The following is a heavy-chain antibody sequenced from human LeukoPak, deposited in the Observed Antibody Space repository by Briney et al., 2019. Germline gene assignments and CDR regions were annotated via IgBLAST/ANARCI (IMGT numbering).Heavy chain of an antibody. V-gene: IGHV4-34*01. CDR2: INHSGST. CDR3: ASTIPGFDY. D-gene: IGHD3-3*01. Sequence: SETLSLTCAVYGGSFSGYYWSWIRQPPGKGLEWIGEINHSGSTNYNPSLKSRVTISVDTSKNQFSLKLSSVTAADTAVYYCASTIPGFDYWGQGTLVTVSS. CDR1: GGSFSGYY. J-gene: IGHJ4*02.